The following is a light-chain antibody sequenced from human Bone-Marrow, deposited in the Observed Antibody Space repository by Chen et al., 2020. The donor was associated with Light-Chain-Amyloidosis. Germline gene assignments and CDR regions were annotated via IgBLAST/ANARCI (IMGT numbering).Light chain of an antibody. CDR3: QVWDRSSDRPV. J-gene: IGLJ3*02. Sequence: SYVLTQPSSVSVAPGQTATIACGGNNIGATSVHGYQQTPGQAPLLVVYDDSDRPSGIPERLSGSNSGNTATLTISRVEARDEADYYCQVWDRSSDRPVFGGGTKLTVL. CDR1: NIGATS. CDR2: DDS. V-gene: IGLV3-21*02.